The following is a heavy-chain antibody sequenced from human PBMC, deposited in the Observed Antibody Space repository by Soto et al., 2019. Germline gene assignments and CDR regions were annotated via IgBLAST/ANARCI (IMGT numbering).Heavy chain of an antibody. Sequence: QVQLVQSGAEVKKPGASVKVSCKASGYTFTSYDINWVRQATGQGLEWMGWMNPNSGNTGYAQKFQGRVTMTRNTSISTAYMELSRLRSEDTAVYYCAREYYDFWSGYYGKYYFDYWGQGTLVTVSS. D-gene: IGHD3-3*01. CDR1: GYTFTSYD. CDR2: MNPNSGNT. CDR3: AREYYDFWSGYYGKYYFDY. J-gene: IGHJ4*02. V-gene: IGHV1-8*01.